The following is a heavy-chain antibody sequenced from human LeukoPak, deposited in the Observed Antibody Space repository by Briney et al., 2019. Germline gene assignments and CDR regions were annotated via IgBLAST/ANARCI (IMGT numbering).Heavy chain of an antibody. D-gene: IGHD1-14*01. V-gene: IGHV1-18*01. Sequence: ASVKVSCKASGYTFTNYGISWVRQAPGQGLEWMGWISAYNGNTNYAQKFQGRVTMTTDTSTSTAYMELRSLRSDDTAVYYCARKKSGTIYYYYGMDVWGQGTTVTVSS. CDR3: ARKKSGTIYYYYGMDV. J-gene: IGHJ6*02. CDR2: ISAYNGNT. CDR1: GYTFTNYG.